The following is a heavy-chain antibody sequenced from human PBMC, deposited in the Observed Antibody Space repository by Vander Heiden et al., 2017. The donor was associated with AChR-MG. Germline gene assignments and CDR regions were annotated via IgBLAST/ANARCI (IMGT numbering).Heavy chain of an antibody. CDR1: GYTFTSNY. CDR2: INPTDGIT. J-gene: IGHJ4*02. CDR3: ARELGY. Sequence: QVQLVQSGAEVKKPGASVKVSCKASGYTFTSNYLHWVRQATGQGLEWMGIINPTDGITSYAQKFQGRFTMTRDTSTSTVYMDLSSLKSDDTAVYYCARELGYWGQGTLVTVSS. V-gene: IGHV1-46*01. D-gene: IGHD6-13*01.